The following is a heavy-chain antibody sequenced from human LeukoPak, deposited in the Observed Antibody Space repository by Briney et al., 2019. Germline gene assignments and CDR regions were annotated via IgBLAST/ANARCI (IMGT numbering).Heavy chain of an antibody. V-gene: IGHV3-30*02. CDR2: IRYDGSNK. J-gene: IGHJ3*02. CDR1: GFTLSSYG. D-gene: IGHD6-13*01. CDR3: AKGGGSSWPNDAFDI. Sequence: GGSLRLSCAASGFTLSSYGMHWVRQAPGKGLEWVAFIRYDGSNKYYADSVKGRFTISRDNSKNTLYLQMNSLRAEDTAVYYCAKGGGSSWPNDAFDIWGQGTMVTVSS.